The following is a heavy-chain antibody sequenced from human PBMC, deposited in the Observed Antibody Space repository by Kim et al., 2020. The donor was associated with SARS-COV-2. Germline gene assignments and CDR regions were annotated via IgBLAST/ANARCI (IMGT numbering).Heavy chain of an antibody. D-gene: IGHD2-21*02. CDR1: GYTFTSYG. J-gene: IGHJ5*02. Sequence: ASVKVSCKASGYTFTSYGISWVRQAPGQGLEWMGWISAYNGNTNYAQKLQGRVTMTTDTSTSTAYMELRSLRSDDTAGYYCARDGVYCGGDCYSAGLSSWFDPWGQGTLVTVSS. CDR3: ARDGVYCGGDCYSAGLSSWFDP. V-gene: IGHV1-18*04. CDR2: ISAYNGNT.